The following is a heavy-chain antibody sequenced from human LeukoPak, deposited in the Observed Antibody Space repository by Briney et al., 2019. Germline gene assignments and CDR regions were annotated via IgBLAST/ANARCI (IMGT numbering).Heavy chain of an antibody. D-gene: IGHD5-24*01. J-gene: IGHJ4*02. CDR1: GFTFSSYA. CDR2: ISYDGSNK. V-gene: IGHV3-30-3*01. CDR3: ARDPKMATIQYYFDY. Sequence: GSLRLSCAASGFTFSSYAMHWVRQAPGKGPEWVAVISYDGSNKYYADSVKGRFTISRDNSKNTLYLQMNSLRAEDTAVYYCARDPKMATIQYYFDYWGQGTLVTVSS.